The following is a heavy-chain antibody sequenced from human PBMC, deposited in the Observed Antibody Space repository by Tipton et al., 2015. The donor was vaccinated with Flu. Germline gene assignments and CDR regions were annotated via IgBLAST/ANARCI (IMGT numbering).Heavy chain of an antibody. J-gene: IGHJ4*02. CDR2: IYYSGST. D-gene: IGHD3-9*01. V-gene: IGHV4-39*07. CDR3: ARDVSGGILTGYRYFDY. Sequence: TLSLTCTVSGGSISSSSYYWGWIRQPPGKGLEWIGSIYYSGSTYYNPSLKSRVTISVDTSKNQFSLKLSSVTVADTAVYYCARDVSGGILTGYRYFDYWGQGTLVTVSS. CDR1: GGSISSSSYY.